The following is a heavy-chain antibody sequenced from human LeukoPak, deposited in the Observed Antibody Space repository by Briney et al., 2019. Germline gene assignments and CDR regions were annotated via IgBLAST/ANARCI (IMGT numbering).Heavy chain of an antibody. CDR1: GFNFDDYG. Sequence: TGGSLRLSCAASGFNFDDYGMTWVRQAPGKGLEWVSAISGSGGSTYYADSVKGRFTISRDNSKNTLYLQMNSLRAEDTAVYYCAKDQSSGWFYYFDYWGQGTLVTVSS. CDR3: AKDQSSGWFYYFDY. V-gene: IGHV3-23*01. J-gene: IGHJ4*02. D-gene: IGHD6-19*01. CDR2: ISGSGGST.